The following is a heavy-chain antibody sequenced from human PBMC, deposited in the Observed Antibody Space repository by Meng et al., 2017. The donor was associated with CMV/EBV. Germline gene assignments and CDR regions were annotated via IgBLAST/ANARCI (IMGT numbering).Heavy chain of an antibody. CDR2: IYYSGST. CDR1: GGSTSSSSYY. CDR3: ARRVAARPGGFDY. J-gene: IGHJ4*02. V-gene: IGHV4-39*01. D-gene: IGHD6-6*01. Sequence: SGGSTSSSSYYWGWIRQPPGKGLEWIGSIYYSGSTYYNPSLKSRVTISVETSKNQFSLKLSSVTAADTAVYYCARRVAARPGGFDYWGQGTLVTVSS.